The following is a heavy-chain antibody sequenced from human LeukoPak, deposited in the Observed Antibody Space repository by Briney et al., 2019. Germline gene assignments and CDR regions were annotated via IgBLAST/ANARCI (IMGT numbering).Heavy chain of an antibody. CDR2: IRYDGSNK. J-gene: IGHJ5*02. CDR3: AKGPPNSGNYYVASWFDP. D-gene: IGHD1-26*01. V-gene: IGHV3-30*02. CDR1: GFTFIRFG. Sequence: GGSLSLSCAASGFTFIRFGMHWVRHAPGKGLEWVAFIRYDGSNKYYADSVKGRFTISRDNSKNTLYLQVNSLRADDTAVYYCAKGPPNSGNYYVASWFDPWGQGTLVTVSS.